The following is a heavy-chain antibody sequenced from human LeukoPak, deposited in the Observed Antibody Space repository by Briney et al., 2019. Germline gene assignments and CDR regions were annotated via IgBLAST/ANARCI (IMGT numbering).Heavy chain of an antibody. CDR3: ASSYNWNDEPFDAFDI. J-gene: IGHJ3*02. CDR2: IYYSGST. V-gene: IGHV4-59*01. D-gene: IGHD1-20*01. Sequence: SETLILTCTVSGGSISSYYRSWIRQPPGKGLEWIGYIYYSGSTNYNPSLKSRITISVDTSKNQFSLKLSSVTAADTAVYYCASSYNWNDEPFDAFDIWGQGTMVTVSS. CDR1: GGSISSYY.